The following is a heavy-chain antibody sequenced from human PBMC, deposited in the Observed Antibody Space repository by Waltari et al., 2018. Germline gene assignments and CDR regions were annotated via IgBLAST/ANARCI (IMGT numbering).Heavy chain of an antibody. V-gene: IGHV4-39*01. CDR1: GGSISSSSYY. CDR3: ARHGDRTDKNFDY. J-gene: IGHJ4*02. D-gene: IGHD7-27*01. Sequence: QLQLQESGPGLVKPSETLSLTCTVSGGSISSSSYYWGWIRQPPGKGLEWIGRIYYSGSTYYNPSLKSRVTISVDTSKNQFSLKLSSVTAADTAVYYCARHGDRTDKNFDYWGQGTLVTVSS. CDR2: IYYSGST.